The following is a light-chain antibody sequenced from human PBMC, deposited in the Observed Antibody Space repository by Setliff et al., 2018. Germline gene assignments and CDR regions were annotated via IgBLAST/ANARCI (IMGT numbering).Light chain of an antibody. CDR3: GAWDRSLSVYV. CDR1: SSKIGSDY. V-gene: IGLV1-51*01. CDR2: DNE. Sequence: QSVLTQPPSVSAAPGQKVTISCSGISSKIGSDYLAWYQQLPGTAPKLLIYDNERPSGIPDRFSASKSGTSATLGITGLQTGDEADYYCGAWDRSLSVYVFGTGTKVTVL. J-gene: IGLJ1*01.